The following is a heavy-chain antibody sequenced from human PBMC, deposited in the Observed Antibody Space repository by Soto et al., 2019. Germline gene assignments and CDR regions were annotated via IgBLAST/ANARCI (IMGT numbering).Heavy chain of an antibody. CDR1: GFTLSSYS. Sequence: GASLRLSCAASGFTLSSYSMNVGRQAPGKGLEWVSSISSSSSYIYYADSVKGRFTISRDNAKNSLYLQMNSLRAEDTAVYYCARDRTSRPFFGPWGQGTMVTV. CDR3: ARDRTSRPFFGP. D-gene: IGHD3-16*01. V-gene: IGHV3-21*01. CDR2: ISSSSSYI. J-gene: IGHJ5*02.